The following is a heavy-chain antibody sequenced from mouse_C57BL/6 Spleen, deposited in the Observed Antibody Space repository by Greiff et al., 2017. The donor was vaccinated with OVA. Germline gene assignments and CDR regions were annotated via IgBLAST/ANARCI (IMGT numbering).Heavy chain of an antibody. CDR2: IDPSDSET. CDR1: GYTFTSYW. CDR3: AREDSSGPD. V-gene: IGHV1-52*01. J-gene: IGHJ2*01. D-gene: IGHD3-2*02. Sequence: QVQLQQPGAELVRPGSSVKLSCKASGYTFTSYWMHWVKQRPIQGLEWIGNIDPSDSETHYTQKFKDKATLTVDKSSSTAYMQLSSLTSEDSAVYYCAREDSSGPDWGQGTTLT.